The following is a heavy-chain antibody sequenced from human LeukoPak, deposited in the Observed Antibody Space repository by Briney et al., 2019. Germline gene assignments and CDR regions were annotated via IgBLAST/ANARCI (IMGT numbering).Heavy chain of an antibody. D-gene: IGHD3-3*01. Sequence: GGSLRLSCAASGFTFSSYAMSWVRQAPGKGLEWVSAISGSGGSTYYADSVKGRFTISRDNSKNTLYLQMNSLRAEDTAVYYCAKAGQVYYDFWSGSFYFDYWGQGTLVTVSS. CDR1: GFTFSSYA. J-gene: IGHJ4*02. CDR2: ISGSGGST. V-gene: IGHV3-23*01. CDR3: AKAGQVYYDFWSGSFYFDY.